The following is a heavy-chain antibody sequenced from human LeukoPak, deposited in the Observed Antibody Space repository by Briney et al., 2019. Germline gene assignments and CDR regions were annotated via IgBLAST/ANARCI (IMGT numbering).Heavy chain of an antibody. CDR1: GGSISSYY. V-gene: IGHV4-59*01. CDR3: ARGDSSWPYYFDC. CDR2: IYYSGST. Sequence: SETLSLTCTVSGGSISSYYWNWIRQSPGKGLEWIGCIYYSGSTNYNPSFNSRVTISVDTSKNQFSLKLNSVTAADTAVYYCARGDSSWPYYFDCWGQGTLVTVSS. D-gene: IGHD6-13*01. J-gene: IGHJ4*02.